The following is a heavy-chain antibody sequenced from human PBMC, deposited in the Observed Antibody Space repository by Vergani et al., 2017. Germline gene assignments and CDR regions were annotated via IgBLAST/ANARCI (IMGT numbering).Heavy chain of an antibody. CDR3: SREWGKWELGYWYFDL. J-gene: IGHJ2*01. CDR2: ISAYNGNT. V-gene: IGHV1-18*01. D-gene: IGHD1-26*01. Sequence: QVQLVQPGAEVEKPGASVKVSCKASGYTFTSYGISWVRQAPGQGLEWMGWISAYNGNTNYAQKLQGRVTMTTDTSTSTAYMELRSLRSDDTAVYYCSREWGKWELGYWYFDLWGRGTLVTVSS. CDR1: GYTFTSYG.